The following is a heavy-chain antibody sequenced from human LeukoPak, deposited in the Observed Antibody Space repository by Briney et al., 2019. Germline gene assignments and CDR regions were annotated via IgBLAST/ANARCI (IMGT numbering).Heavy chain of an antibody. D-gene: IGHD1-14*01. V-gene: IGHV3-30*01. CDR2: ISYDGSNK. J-gene: IGHJ4*02. CDR3: ARELFGNYFDY. Sequence: GSLRLSCAASGFTFSSYAMHWVRQAPGKGLEWVAVISYDGSNKYYADSVKGRFTISRDNSKNTLYLQMNSLRAEDTAVYYCARELFGNYFDYWGQGTLVTVSS. CDR1: GFTFSSYA.